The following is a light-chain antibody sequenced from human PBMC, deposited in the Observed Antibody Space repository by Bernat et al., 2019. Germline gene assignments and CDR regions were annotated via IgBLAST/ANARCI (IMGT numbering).Light chain of an antibody. V-gene: IGKV1-5*03. CDR3: QQYFTYPLT. CDR1: QNINNW. J-gene: IGKJ4*01. Sequence: DVQLTHSPSTLSASVGDRVTITCRASQNINNWLAWYQQKPGKAPKLLISKTSGLESGVPSRFSSSGSGTEYTLTISSLQPDDFATYYCQQYFTYPLTFGGGTRVEIK. CDR2: KTS.